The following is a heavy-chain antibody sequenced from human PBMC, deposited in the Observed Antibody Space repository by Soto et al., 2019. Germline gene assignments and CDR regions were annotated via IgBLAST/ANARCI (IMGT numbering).Heavy chain of an antibody. Sequence: EVQLVESGGGLVQPGGSLRLSCAASGFTVSSNYMSWVRQAPGKGLEWVSVIYSGGSTYYADSVKGRFTISRDNSKNTLYLQMNSLRAEDTAVYYCAREASYGSWSYYNGDWGQGTLVTVSS. CDR3: AREASYGSWSYYNGD. D-gene: IGHD3-10*01. V-gene: IGHV3-66*01. CDR1: GFTVSSNY. CDR2: IYSGGST. J-gene: IGHJ4*02.